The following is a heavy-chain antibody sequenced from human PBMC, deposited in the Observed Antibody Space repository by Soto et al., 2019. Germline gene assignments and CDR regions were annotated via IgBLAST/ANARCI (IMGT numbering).Heavy chain of an antibody. CDR3: ARGCGYSYGLDP. V-gene: IGHV4-30-4*01. CDR2: ISYSGTT. D-gene: IGHD5-18*01. CDR1: GDSISSNTNY. Sequence: QVQLQESGPGLVKPSQTLSLTCTVSGDSISSNTNYWSWIRQPPGAGLEWVGFISYSGTTSYSPSPKSRVAISLETSKNQCSLSLSSVTATDTAVYYCARGCGYSYGLDPWGQGTLVTVSS. J-gene: IGHJ5*02.